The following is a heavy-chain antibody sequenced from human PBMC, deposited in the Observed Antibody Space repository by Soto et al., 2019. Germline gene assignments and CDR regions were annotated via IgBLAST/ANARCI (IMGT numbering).Heavy chain of an antibody. CDR3: VGRPTAIDNYLDS. CDR2: VSSSGNS. J-gene: IGHJ4*02. V-gene: IGHV4-31*06. D-gene: IGHD5-18*01. Sequence: TLSLTCRVSGDSISSATHYWNWFRQHPGKGLEWIGYVSSSGNSYYSSSLKSRVFMSVDTSKNLFSLKLSSVTAPDTAIYYWVGRPTAIDNYLDSWGQGTQVTVSS. CDR1: GDSISSATHY.